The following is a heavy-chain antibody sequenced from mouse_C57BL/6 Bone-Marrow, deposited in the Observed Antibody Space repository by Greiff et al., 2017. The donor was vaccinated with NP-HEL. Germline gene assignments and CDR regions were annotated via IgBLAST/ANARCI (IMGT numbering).Heavy chain of an antibody. CDR3: ARANWDGKNLFDY. D-gene: IGHD4-1*01. V-gene: IGHV1-85*01. CDR1: GYTFTSYD. CDR2: IYPRDGST. Sequence: VMLVESGPELVKPGASVKLSCKASGYTFTSYDINWVKQRPGQGLEWIGWIYPRDGSTKYNEKFKGKATLTVDTSSSTAYMELHSLTSEDSAVYFCARANWDGKNLFDYWGQGTTLTVSS. J-gene: IGHJ2*01.